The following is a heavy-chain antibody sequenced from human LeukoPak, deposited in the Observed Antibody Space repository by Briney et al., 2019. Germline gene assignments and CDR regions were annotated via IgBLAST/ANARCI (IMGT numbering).Heavy chain of an antibody. CDR3: ARGPHGRIYDILTGFDY. CDR1: GYTFTGHS. CDR2: IKPNSGGT. D-gene: IGHD3-9*01. Sequence: ASVKVSCKASGYTFTGHSMYWVRQAPGQGLEWMGWIKPNSGGTNYAQKFQGRVTMTRDTSISTAYMELSRLRSDDTAVYYWARGPHGRIYDILTGFDYWGQGTLVTVSS. V-gene: IGHV1-2*02. J-gene: IGHJ4*02.